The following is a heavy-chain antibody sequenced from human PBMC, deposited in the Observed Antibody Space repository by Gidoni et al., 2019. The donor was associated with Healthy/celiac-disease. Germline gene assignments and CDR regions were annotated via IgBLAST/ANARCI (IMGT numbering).Heavy chain of an antibody. CDR3: AKGGGDGYNFYYFDY. Sequence: EVQLVESGGGLVQPGRSLRLSCAASGFTFDDYAMHWVRQAPGKGLEWVSGISWNSGSIGYADSVKGRFTISRDNAKNSLYLQMNSLRAEDTALYYCAKGGGDGYNFYYFDYWGQGTLVTVSS. CDR1: GFTFDDYA. D-gene: IGHD5-12*01. CDR2: ISWNSGSI. J-gene: IGHJ4*02. V-gene: IGHV3-9*01.